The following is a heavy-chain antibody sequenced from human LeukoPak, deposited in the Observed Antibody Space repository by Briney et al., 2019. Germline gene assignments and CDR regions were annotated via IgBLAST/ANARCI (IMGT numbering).Heavy chain of an antibody. Sequence: GGSLRLSCAASGFSVSSNYMSWVRQAPGKGVEWVSVIYSGGGTYYADSVKGRFTISRDNSKNTLYLQMNSLRAEDTAVYYCARGVAGQLAAYFDYWGQGTLVTVSS. CDR3: ARGVAGQLAAYFDY. D-gene: IGHD6-6*01. CDR1: GFSVSSNY. V-gene: IGHV3-53*01. CDR2: IYSGGGT. J-gene: IGHJ4*02.